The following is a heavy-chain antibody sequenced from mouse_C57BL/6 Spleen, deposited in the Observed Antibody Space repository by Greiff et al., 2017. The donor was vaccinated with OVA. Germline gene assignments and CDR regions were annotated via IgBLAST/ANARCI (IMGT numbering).Heavy chain of an antibody. CDR2: ISSGSSTI. CDR3: AREPFDY. J-gene: IGHJ2*01. CDR1: GFTFSDYG. V-gene: IGHV5-17*01. Sequence: VHVKQSGGGLVKPGGSLKLSCAASGFTFSDYGMHWVRQAPEKGLEWVAYISSGSSTIYYADTVKGRFTISRDNAKNTLFLQMTSLRSEDTAMYYCAREPFDYWGQGTTLTVSS.